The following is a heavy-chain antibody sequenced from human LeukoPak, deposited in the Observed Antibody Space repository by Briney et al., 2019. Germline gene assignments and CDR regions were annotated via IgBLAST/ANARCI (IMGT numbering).Heavy chain of an antibody. Sequence: GASVKLSCKASGYTFTTCYIHWMRQAPGQGLEWMGIINPSGGSTTYAQKFQGRVTMTRDMSTSTVYMALSSLRSEDTAVYYCARDLKSGVLTYGLTTRYNYFDPWGQGTLVTVSS. V-gene: IGHV1-46*01. CDR3: ARDLKSGVLTYGLTTRYNYFDP. CDR1: GYTFTTCY. CDR2: INPSGGST. D-gene: IGHD3-10*01. J-gene: IGHJ5*02.